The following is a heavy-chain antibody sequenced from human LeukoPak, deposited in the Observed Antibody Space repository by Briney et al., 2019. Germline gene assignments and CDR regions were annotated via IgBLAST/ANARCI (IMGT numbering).Heavy chain of an antibody. CDR3: ARDRASGYCSSTSCYHDAFDI. CDR2: INPNSGGT. Sequence: ASVKVSCKASGYTFTGYYMHWVRQAPGQGLEWMGWINPNSGGTNYAQKFQGWVTMTRDTSISTAYMELSRLRSDDTAVYYCARDRASGYCSSTSCYHDAFDIWGQGTMVTVSS. D-gene: IGHD2-2*03. J-gene: IGHJ3*02. CDR1: GYTFTGYY. V-gene: IGHV1-2*04.